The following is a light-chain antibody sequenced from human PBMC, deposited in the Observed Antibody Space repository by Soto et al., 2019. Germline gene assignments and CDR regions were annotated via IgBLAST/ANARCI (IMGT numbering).Light chain of an antibody. J-gene: IGKJ1*01. CDR3: QQYNNWPPMA. CDR2: GSS. CDR1: QSVSRN. V-gene: IGKV3-15*01. Sequence: EIVMTQSPATLSVSPGERATLSCRASQSVSRNLAWYQQKPGQAPMLLIYGSSTKATGIPARFSGSGSGTEFTLTISSLQSEDFAVDYCQQYNNWPPMAFGEGTMVEIK.